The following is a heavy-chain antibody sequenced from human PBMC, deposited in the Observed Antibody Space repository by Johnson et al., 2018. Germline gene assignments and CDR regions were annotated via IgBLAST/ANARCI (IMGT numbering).Heavy chain of an antibody. CDR1: GFTFINYV. D-gene: IGHD1-7*01. J-gene: IGHJ1*01. V-gene: IGHV3-23*04. CDR3: ATGHYLAGTTYSQH. Sequence: EVQLVETGGALVQPGGSLSLSCVVSGFTFINYVMNWVRQAPGRGLEWISVISESCDTTTYADPGTGRFTISRDDSQKTLFLQMSGLRTEDTAVYFCATGHYLAGTTYSQHWGQGTRVTVSS. CDR2: ISESCDTT.